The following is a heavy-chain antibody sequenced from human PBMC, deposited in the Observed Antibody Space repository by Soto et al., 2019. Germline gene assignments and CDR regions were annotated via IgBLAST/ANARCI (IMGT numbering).Heavy chain of an antibody. D-gene: IGHD5-12*01. Sequence: GGSLRLSCAASGFTFRNYAMSWVRQAPGKGLHWVSIISGSDGTTNYADSVRGRFTISRDDSKNTLYLQMNSLRAEDTALYYCAKASGGAYDSNFDYWVQGALVTVSS. J-gene: IGHJ4*02. CDR2: ISGSDGTT. CDR3: AKASGGAYDSNFDY. V-gene: IGHV3-23*01. CDR1: GFTFRNYA.